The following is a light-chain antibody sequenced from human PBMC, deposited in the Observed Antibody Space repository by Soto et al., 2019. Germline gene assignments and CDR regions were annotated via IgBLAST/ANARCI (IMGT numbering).Light chain of an antibody. V-gene: IGKV3-20*01. Sequence: EIVLTQSPGTLSLSPGERATLSCRVSQSVSSSYLAWYQQKPGQAPRLLIYGASSRATGIPDRFSGSGSGTDFTLTISRLEPEDFAVYYCQQYASSPLLTFGGGTKVEIK. CDR2: GAS. CDR3: QQYASSPLLT. CDR1: QSVSSSY. J-gene: IGKJ4*01.